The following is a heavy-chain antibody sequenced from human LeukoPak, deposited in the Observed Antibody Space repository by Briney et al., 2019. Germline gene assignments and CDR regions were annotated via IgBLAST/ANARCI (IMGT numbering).Heavy chain of an antibody. CDR2: ISSSSSFI. J-gene: IGHJ3*02. V-gene: IGHV3-48*01. Sequence: GGSLRLSCAASGFTFSSYNMNWVRQAPGKGLEWISYISSSSSFIYYADSVKDRFTISRDNAKTSLYLRLNSLRAEDTAVYYCARSSGYNYAYDAFDIWGQGTMVTVSS. D-gene: IGHD5-18*01. CDR1: GFTFSSYN. CDR3: ARSSGYNYAYDAFDI.